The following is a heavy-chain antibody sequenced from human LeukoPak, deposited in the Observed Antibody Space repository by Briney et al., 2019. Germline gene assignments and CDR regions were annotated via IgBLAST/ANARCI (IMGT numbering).Heavy chain of an antibody. D-gene: IGHD3-22*01. V-gene: IGHV3-33*01. J-gene: IGHJ4*02. CDR2: IWYDGSNK. CDR1: GFTFSSYG. Sequence: GRSLRLSCAASGFTFSSYGMHWVRQAPGKGLEWVAVIWYDGSNKYYADSVKGRFTISRDNSKNTLYLQMNSLRAEDTAVYYCARDRDYYDSSGSFDYWGQGTLVTVSS. CDR3: ARDRDYYDSSGSFDY.